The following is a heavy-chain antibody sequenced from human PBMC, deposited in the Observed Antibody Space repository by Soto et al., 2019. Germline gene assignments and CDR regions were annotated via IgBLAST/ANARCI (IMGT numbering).Heavy chain of an antibody. J-gene: IGHJ4*02. D-gene: IGHD3-10*01. V-gene: IGHV4-59*12. Sequence: SETLSLTCTVSGGSISSYYWSWIRQPPGKGLEWIGYIYYSGSTNYNPSLKSRVTISVDTSKNQFSLKLSSVTAADTAVYYCARVPTMVRGVISGDDYFDYWGQGTLVTVSS. CDR1: GGSISSYY. CDR3: ARVPTMVRGVISGDDYFDY. CDR2: IYYSGST.